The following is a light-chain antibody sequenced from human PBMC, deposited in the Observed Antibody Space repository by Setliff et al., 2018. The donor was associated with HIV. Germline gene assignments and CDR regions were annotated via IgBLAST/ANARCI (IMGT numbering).Light chain of an antibody. CDR3: CSNTGSNTYV. CDR2: EVS. CDR1: SRDIGGYKY. V-gene: IGLV2-14*01. J-gene: IGLJ1*01. Sequence: QSALTQPASVSGSPGQSITISCTGTSRDIGGYKYVSWYQHHPGKAPKLIIFEVSYRPSGVSSRFSGSKSGNTASLTISGLQAEDEADYYCCSNTGSNTYVFGTGTKVTVL.